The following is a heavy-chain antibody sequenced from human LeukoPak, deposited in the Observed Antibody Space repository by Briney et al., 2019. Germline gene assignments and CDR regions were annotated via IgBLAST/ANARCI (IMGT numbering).Heavy chain of an antibody. Sequence: SETLSLTCTVSGGSISSNSYYWSWIRQPAGKGLEWIGRIYTSGSINYNPSLKSRVTISVDTSKNQFSLKLSSVTAADTAVYYCARDSHDYGDYKYYYYYYMDVWGKGTTVTISS. J-gene: IGHJ6*03. CDR1: GGSISSNSYY. CDR2: IYTSGSI. D-gene: IGHD4-17*01. V-gene: IGHV4-61*02. CDR3: ARDSHDYGDYKYYYYYYMDV.